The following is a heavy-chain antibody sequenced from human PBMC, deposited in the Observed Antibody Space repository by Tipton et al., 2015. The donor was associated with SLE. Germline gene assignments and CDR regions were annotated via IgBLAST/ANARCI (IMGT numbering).Heavy chain of an antibody. CDR1: GFTFSNAW. D-gene: IGHD4-23*01. Sequence: SLRLSCAASGFTFSNAWMSWVRQAPGKGLEWVGRIKSKTDGGTTDYAAPVKGRFTISRDDSKNTLYLQMNSLRAEDTAVYYCATPRGNSVRYDYWVQGTLVTVSS. CDR3: ATPRGNSVRYDY. V-gene: IGHV3-15*01. CDR2: IKSKTDGGTT. J-gene: IGHJ4*02.